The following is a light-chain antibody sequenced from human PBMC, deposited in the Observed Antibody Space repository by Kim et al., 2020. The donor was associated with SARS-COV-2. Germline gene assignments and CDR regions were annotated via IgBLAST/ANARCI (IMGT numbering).Light chain of an antibody. CDR2: DTS. CDR1: QSVSSY. V-gene: IGKV3-11*01. CDR3: HQRPL. Sequence: EIVYTQPPASLSLSPGERATLSCRASQSVSSYLAWYQQKPGQAPKLLIYDTSNRATGIPARFSGSGSGTDFTLTISSLEPEDFAVYYCHQRPLFGGGAQV. J-gene: IGKJ4*01.